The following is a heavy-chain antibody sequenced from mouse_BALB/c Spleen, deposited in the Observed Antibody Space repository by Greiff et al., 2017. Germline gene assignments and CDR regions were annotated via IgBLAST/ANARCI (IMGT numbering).Heavy chain of an antibody. D-gene: IGHD2-3*01. Sequence: VQLKESGPELVKPGASVKISCKASGYSFTGYFMNWVMQSHGKSLEWIGRINPYNGDTFYNQKFKGKATLTVDKSSSTAHMELRSLASEDSAVYYCARGDGYWYFDVWGAGTTVTVSS. V-gene: IGHV1-20*02. CDR3: ARGDGYWYFDV. J-gene: IGHJ1*01. CDR2: INPYNGDT. CDR1: GYSFTGYF.